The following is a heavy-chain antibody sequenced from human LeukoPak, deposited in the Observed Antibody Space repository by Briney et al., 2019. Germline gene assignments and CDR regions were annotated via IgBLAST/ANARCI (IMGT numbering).Heavy chain of an antibody. J-gene: IGHJ4*02. CDR1: GFTFSTYW. Sequence: PGGSLRLSCAASGFTFSTYWMSWVRQAPGKGLEWVSAISGSGGSTYYADSAKGRFTISRDNSKNTLYLQMNSLRAEDTAVYYCAKVGDYGSFDYWGQGTLVTVSS. CDR3: AKVGDYGSFDY. CDR2: ISGSGGST. D-gene: IGHD4-17*01. V-gene: IGHV3-23*01.